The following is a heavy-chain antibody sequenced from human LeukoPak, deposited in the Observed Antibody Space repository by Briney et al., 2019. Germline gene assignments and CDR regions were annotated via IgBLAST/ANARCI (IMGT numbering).Heavy chain of an antibody. J-gene: IGHJ3*02. CDR2: IYYSGST. Sequence: SETLSLTCTVSGGSISSYYWSWIRQPPGKGLEWIGYIYYSGSTNYNPSLKSRVTITVDTSKNQFSLKLSSVTAADTAVYYCARDTGYSYGLDAFDIWGQGTMVTVSS. CDR1: GGSISSYY. CDR3: ARDTGYSYGLDAFDI. V-gene: IGHV4-59*01. D-gene: IGHD5-18*01.